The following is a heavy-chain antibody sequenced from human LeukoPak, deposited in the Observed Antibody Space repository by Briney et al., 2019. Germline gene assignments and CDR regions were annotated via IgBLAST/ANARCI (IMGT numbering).Heavy chain of an antibody. CDR1: GFTFSSYA. CDR3: AKDIREWLHSYYMDV. V-gene: IGHV3-23*01. Sequence: GGSLRLSCAASGFTFSSYAMSWVRQAPGKGLEWVSAISGSGGSTYYADSVKGRFTISRDNSKNTLYLQMNSLRAEDTAVYYCAKDIREWLHSYYMDVWGKGTTVTVSS. J-gene: IGHJ6*03. CDR2: ISGSGGST. D-gene: IGHD3-3*01.